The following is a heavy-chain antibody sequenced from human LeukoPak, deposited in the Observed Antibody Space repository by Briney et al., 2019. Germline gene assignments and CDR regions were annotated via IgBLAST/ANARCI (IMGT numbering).Heavy chain of an antibody. CDR3: ARDLNIQLSPTAYYFDY. CDR2: ILYTGGT. Sequence: PSETLSFTCAVSSGSFSGYCWTWFRQPPGKGLEWIGEILYTGGTKYSPSLKSRATISVDTSKNQFSLKLSSVTAADTAVYYCARDLNIQLSPTAYYFDYWGQGTLVTVSS. J-gene: IGHJ4*02. D-gene: IGHD5-18*01. V-gene: IGHV4-34*12. CDR1: SGSFSGYC.